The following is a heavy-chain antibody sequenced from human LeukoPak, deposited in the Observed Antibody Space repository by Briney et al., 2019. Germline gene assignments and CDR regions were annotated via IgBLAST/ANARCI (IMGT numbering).Heavy chain of an antibody. CDR2: ISSSGNT. V-gene: IGHV4-59*01. CDR1: NASISTYY. J-gene: IGHJ3*02. Sequence: PSETLSLTCTVFNASISTYYWSWIRQPPGEGLEWIGYISSSGNTNYNPSLKSRLSISVDTSKNQFSLRLTSVTAADTAVYYCARVLTIFGVVISYGAFDIWGQGTVVTASS. D-gene: IGHD3-3*01. CDR3: ARVLTIFGVVISYGAFDI.